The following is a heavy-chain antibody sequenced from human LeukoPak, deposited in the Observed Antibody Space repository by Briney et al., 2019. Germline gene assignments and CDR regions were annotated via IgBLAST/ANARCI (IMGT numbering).Heavy chain of an antibody. V-gene: IGHV3-20*04. CDR3: ERGYYYGWGSYYETALVYY. Sequence: GGSLRLSCAASGFTFVDYGMSWVRQAPGNGLGSDFVINWNGGSRGYADSVKGRFTISRDNAKNSLYLQMNSMRAEDTALYYYERGYYYGWGSYYETALVYYWGQGTLVTVSS. J-gene: IGHJ4*02. CDR1: GFTFVDYG. CDR2: INWNGGSR. D-gene: IGHD3-10*01.